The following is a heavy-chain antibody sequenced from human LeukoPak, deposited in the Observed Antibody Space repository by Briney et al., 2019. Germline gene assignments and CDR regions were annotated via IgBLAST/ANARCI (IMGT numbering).Heavy chain of an antibody. CDR3: AREWELYFQH. V-gene: IGHV3-33*08. Sequence: GGSLRLSCAASGFTFSSYAMSWVRQAPGKGLEWVAVIWYDGSNKYYADSVKGRFTISRDNSKNTLYLQMNSLRAEDTAVYYCAREWELYFQHWGQGTLVTVSS. CDR2: IWYDGSNK. CDR1: GFTFSSYA. D-gene: IGHD1-26*01. J-gene: IGHJ1*01.